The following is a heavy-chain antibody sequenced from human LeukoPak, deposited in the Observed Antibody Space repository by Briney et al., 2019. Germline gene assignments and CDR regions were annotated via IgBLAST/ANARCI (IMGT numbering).Heavy chain of an antibody. D-gene: IGHD1-14*01. V-gene: IGHV3-21*01. CDR1: GFTFSSYS. CDR3: ATTDTTCN. J-gene: IGHJ4*02. Sequence: PGRSLRLSGAAAGFTFSSYSMNSVRQPAGDGLEWVSSISSSACYIYYADSVKSRFTNSRDNSKNTLYLEINSLSADDTAVYYCATTDTTCNWGQGTLVTVSS. CDR2: ISSSACYI.